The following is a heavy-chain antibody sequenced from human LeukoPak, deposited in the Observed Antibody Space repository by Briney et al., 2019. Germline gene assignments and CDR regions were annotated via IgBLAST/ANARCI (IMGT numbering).Heavy chain of an antibody. D-gene: IGHD5-24*01. V-gene: IGHV3-11*06. CDR3: ARGDRDGYNSEYFQH. J-gene: IGHJ1*01. Sequence: RGSETLFCAASGFTFSDYYMSWIRQAPGKGLEWVSYISSSSSYTNYADSVKGRFTISRDNAKNSLYLQMNSLRAEDTAVYYCARGDRDGYNSEYFQHWGPGTLCSVSS. CDR2: ISSSSSYT. CDR1: GFTFSDYY.